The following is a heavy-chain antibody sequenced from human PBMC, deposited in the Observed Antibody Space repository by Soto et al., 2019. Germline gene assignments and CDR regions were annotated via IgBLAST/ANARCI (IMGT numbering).Heavy chain of an antibody. CDR3: ARDRGFLDLKYYYYYGMDV. Sequence: QVQLVQSGAEVKKPGSSVKVSCKASGGTFSSYAISWVRQAPGQGLEWMGGIIPIFGTANYAQKFQGRVTITADESTSTAYMELSSLRSEDTAVYYCARDRGFLDLKYYYYYGMDVWGQGTTVTVSS. D-gene: IGHD3-3*01. CDR1: GGTFSSYA. V-gene: IGHV1-69*12. CDR2: IIPIFGTA. J-gene: IGHJ6*02.